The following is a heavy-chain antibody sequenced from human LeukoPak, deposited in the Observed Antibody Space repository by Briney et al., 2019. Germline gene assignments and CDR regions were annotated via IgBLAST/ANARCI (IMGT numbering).Heavy chain of an antibody. CDR2: VTGGGGTT. J-gene: IGHJ4*02. Sequence: GGSLRLSCAASGFTFRSYAMSWVRQAPGKGLEWVSTVTGGGGTTYYADSVKGRFTISRDNAKNSLYLQMNSLRAEDTAVYYCTRLIVGATDYWGQGTLVTVSS. D-gene: IGHD1-26*01. CDR1: GFTFRSYA. CDR3: TRLIVGATDY. V-gene: IGHV3-23*01.